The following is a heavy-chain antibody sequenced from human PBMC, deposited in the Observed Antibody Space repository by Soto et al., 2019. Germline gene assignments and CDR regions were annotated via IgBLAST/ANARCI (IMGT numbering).Heavy chain of an antibody. V-gene: IGHV3-49*03. J-gene: IGHJ3*02. Sequence: GGSLRLSCTASGFTFGDYAMSWFRQAPGKGLEWVGFIRSKAYGGTTEYAASVKGRFTISRDDSKSIAYLQMNSLKTEDTAVYYCRGHNMGGYSSSPLSVLIWGQGTMVTVSS. CDR1: GFTFGDYA. CDR3: RGHNMGGYSSSPLSVLI. D-gene: IGHD6-6*01. CDR2: IRSKAYGGTT.